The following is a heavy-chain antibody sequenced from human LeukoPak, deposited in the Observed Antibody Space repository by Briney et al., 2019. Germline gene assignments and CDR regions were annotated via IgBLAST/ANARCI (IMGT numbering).Heavy chain of an antibody. CDR2: ISGSGDST. V-gene: IGHV3-23*01. CDR1: GFTFSNYA. J-gene: IGHJ4*02. CDR3: PKGCATTGCYTSEV. D-gene: IGHD2-2*02. Sequence: QSGGSLRLSCAASGFTFSNYAMNWVRQAPGRGLEWVSTISGSGDSTYYADSVKGRFTISRDNSKNTAYLQMNSLRPEDTAVYFCPKGCATTGCYTSEVWGQGTLVTVSS.